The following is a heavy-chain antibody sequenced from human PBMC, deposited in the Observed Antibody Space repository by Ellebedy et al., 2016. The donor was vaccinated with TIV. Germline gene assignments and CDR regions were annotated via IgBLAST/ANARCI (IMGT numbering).Heavy chain of an antibody. CDR3: AKDDVKGTVNIYYMDV. V-gene: IGHV3-30*04. J-gene: IGHJ6*03. CDR2: ISFDGSNK. D-gene: IGHD1-7*01. Sequence: GGSLRLXCAVSGFSFRTYAMHWVRQAPGKGLEWVAFISFDGSNKYYADSVKGRFTISRDNSKNTLYLQLNSLSAEDTAGYYCAKDDVKGTVNIYYMDVWGNGTTVTVSS. CDR1: GFSFRTYA.